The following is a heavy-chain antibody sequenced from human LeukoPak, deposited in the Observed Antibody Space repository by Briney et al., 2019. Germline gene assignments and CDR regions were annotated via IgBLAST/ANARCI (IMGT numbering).Heavy chain of an antibody. Sequence: SETLSLTCTVSGGSISSYSCSWIRQPAGKGLEWIGRIYTSGSTTYNPSLKSRVTMSVDTSKNQFSLKLSSVTAADTAVYYCARVPYGPDPYYYGMDVWGQGTTVTVSS. V-gene: IGHV4-4*07. D-gene: IGHD3-10*01. CDR1: GGSISSYS. CDR3: ARVPYGPDPYYYGMDV. J-gene: IGHJ6*02. CDR2: IYTSGST.